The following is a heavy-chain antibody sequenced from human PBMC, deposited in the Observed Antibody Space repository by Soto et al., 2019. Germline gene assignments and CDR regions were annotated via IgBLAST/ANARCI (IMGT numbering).Heavy chain of an antibody. V-gene: IGHV6-1*01. Sequence: SQTLSLTCAVSGDSVSTNSAAWNWIRQSPSRGLEWLGRTYYRSKWYNDYAVSVKSRININADTSKNQISLQLNSVTPEDTAVYYCARAGPDYYYYGLDVWGQGTTVTVPS. D-gene: IGHD3-10*01. CDR3: ARAGPDYYYYGLDV. CDR1: GDSVSTNSAA. CDR2: TYYRSKWYN. J-gene: IGHJ6*02.